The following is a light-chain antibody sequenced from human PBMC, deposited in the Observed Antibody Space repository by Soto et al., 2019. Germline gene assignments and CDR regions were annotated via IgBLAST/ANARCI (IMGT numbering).Light chain of an antibody. CDR3: VLYMGSGISV. CDR2: STN. CDR1: SGSVSTSYY. V-gene: IGLV8-61*01. Sequence: QAVVTQEPSFSVSPGRTVTLTCGLSSGSVSTSYYPSWYQQTPGQAPRTLIYSTNTRSSGVPDLFSGSILGNKAALTITGAQADDESDYYCVLYMGSGISVFGGGTKVTVL. J-gene: IGLJ3*02.